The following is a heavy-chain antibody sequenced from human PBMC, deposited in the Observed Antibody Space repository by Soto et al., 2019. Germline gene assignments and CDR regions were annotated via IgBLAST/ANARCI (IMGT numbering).Heavy chain of an antibody. CDR1: GFTFSDYY. V-gene: IGHV3-11*06. J-gene: IGHJ4*02. CDR2: ISSSSSYT. D-gene: IGHD6-13*01. Sequence: SLRLSCAASGFTFSDYYMSWIRQAPGKGLEWVSYISSSSSYTNYADSVKGRFTISRDNAKNSLYLQMNSLRAEDTAVYYCARSIAAAGTVDYWGQGTLVTVSS. CDR3: ARSIAAAGTVDY.